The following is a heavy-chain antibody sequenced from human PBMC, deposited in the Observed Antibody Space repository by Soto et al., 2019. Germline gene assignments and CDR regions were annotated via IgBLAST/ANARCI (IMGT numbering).Heavy chain of an antibody. CDR2: ISAYNDNT. CDR1: GYTFTSYG. Sequence: QVQLVQSGAEVKKPGASVKVSCKASGYTFTSYGISWVRQASGQGLEWMGWISAYNDNTKYAQKLQGRVTMTTDTSTSTAYMELRSLRSDDTAVYYCARDEAYKWNDGGWFDPWGQGTLVTVSS. D-gene: IGHD1-1*01. CDR3: ARDEAYKWNDGGWFDP. V-gene: IGHV1-18*01. J-gene: IGHJ5*02.